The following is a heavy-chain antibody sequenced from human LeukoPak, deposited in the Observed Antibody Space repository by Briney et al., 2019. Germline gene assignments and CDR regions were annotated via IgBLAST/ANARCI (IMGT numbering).Heavy chain of an antibody. Sequence: ASVNVSCKASGYTFTIYDINWVRQATGQGLEWMGWMNPNSGNTGYAQKFQGRVTMSRNTSISTAYMELSSLRSEDTAVYYCASSRGSGGAFDIWGQGTMVTVSS. CDR3: ASSRGSGGAFDI. V-gene: IGHV1-8*01. J-gene: IGHJ3*02. CDR2: MNPNSGNT. D-gene: IGHD6-13*01. CDR1: GYTFTIYD.